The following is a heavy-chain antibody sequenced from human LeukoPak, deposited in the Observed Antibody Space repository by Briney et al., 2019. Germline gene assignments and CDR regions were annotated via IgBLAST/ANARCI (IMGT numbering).Heavy chain of an antibody. CDR1: GGSISSGGYY. V-gene: IGHV4-30-2*01. CDR3: ARDLDAFDI. J-gene: IGHJ3*02. Sequence: PSQTLSLTCTVSGGSISSGGYYWSWIRQPPGKGLEWIGYIYHSGSTYYNPSLKSRVTISVDRSKNQFSLKLSSVTAAGTAVYYCARDLDAFDIWGQGTMVTVSS. CDR2: IYHSGST.